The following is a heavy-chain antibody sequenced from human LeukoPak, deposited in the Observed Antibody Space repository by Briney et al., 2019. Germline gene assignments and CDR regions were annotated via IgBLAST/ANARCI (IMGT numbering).Heavy chain of an antibody. CDR3: ARGRYSSGWYPNLGGYYYGMGV. V-gene: IGHV4-59*01. D-gene: IGHD6-19*01. Sequence: SETLSLTCTVSGGSISSYYWSWIRQPPGKGLEWIGYIYYSGSTNYNPSLKSRVTISVDTSRNQFSLKLSSVTAADTAVYYCARGRYSSGWYPNLGGYYYGMGVWGQGTTVTVSS. CDR1: GGSISSYY. CDR2: IYYSGST. J-gene: IGHJ6*02.